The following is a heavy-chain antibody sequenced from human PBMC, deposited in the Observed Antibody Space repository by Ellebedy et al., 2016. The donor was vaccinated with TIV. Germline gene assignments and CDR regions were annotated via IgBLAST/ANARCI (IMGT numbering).Heavy chain of an antibody. D-gene: IGHD1-1*01. Sequence: GESLKISCAVSGFTFSTSGMSWVRQAPAQGLERVANMNGDGNERYYVDSVEGRFTISRDNTRISLYLQMNSLRADDTAVYYCTKDGSGTMNFWGQGTLVTVSS. V-gene: IGHV3-7*01. CDR3: TKDGSGTMNF. J-gene: IGHJ4*02. CDR2: MNGDGNER. CDR1: GFTFSTSG.